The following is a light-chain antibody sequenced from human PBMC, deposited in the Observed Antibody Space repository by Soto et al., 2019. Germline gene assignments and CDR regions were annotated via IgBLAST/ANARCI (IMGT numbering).Light chain of an antibody. J-gene: IGKJ4*01. V-gene: IGKV3-11*01. Sequence: VLTQSPATLSLSPGQRATLSCRASQNISNYVAWYQQKPGQAPSLLISDASNRATGIPARFRGSGSGTDFTLTISSLEPEDFGGYYTQQRLYWPPLSFGGGTNVQIK. CDR3: QQRLYWPPLS. CDR2: DAS. CDR1: QNISNY.